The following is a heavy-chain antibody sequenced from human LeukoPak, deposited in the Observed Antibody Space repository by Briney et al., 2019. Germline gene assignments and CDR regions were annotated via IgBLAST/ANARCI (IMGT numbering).Heavy chain of an antibody. Sequence: GGSLRLSCAASGFTFSSYSMNWARQAPGKGLEWVSSISSSSSYIYYADSVKGRFTISRDNAKNSLYLQMNSLRAEDTAVYYCARVLAPGQGHGPDSWGQGTLVTVSS. CDR2: ISSSSSYI. V-gene: IGHV3-21*04. J-gene: IGHJ4*02. CDR3: ARVLAPGQGHGPDS. D-gene: IGHD4-11*01. CDR1: GFTFSSYS.